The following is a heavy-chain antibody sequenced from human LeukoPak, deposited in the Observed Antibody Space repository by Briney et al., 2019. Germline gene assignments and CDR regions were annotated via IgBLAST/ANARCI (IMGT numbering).Heavy chain of an antibody. V-gene: IGHV3-7*01. J-gene: IGHJ4*02. CDR2: IKQDGSEK. Sequence: GGSLRLSCAVSGFTFSSYWMSWVRQAPGKGLEWVANIKQDGSEKYYVDSVKGRFTISRDNAKNSLYLQMNSLRAEDTAVYYCARDLWPYFDYWGQGTLVTVSS. D-gene: IGHD2-21*01. CDR3: ARDLWPYFDY. CDR1: GFTFSSYW.